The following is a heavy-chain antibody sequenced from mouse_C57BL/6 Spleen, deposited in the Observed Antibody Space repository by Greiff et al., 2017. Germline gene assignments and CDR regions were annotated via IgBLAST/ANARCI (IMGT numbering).Heavy chain of an antibody. CDR2: IYPSDSEN. V-gene: IGHV1-61*01. Sequence: QVPLQQPGAELVRPGSSVKLSCTASGFTFTDYWMDWVKQRPGQGLEWIGNIYPSDSENHYTQKFKDKATLTVDKSSSTAFMQLSSPTSEDSAFYYCARRRDVNYCAIDYWGQGTSVTVSS. CDR3: ARRRDVNYCAIDY. J-gene: IGHJ4*01. CDR1: GFTFTDYW.